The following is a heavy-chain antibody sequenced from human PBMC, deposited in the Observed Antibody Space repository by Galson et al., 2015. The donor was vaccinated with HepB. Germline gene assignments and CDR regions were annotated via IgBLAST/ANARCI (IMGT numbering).Heavy chain of an antibody. CDR2: INPNSGGT. CDR1: GYTFTGYY. J-gene: IGHJ6*03. CDR3: FIGGYCSSTSCPYYYMDV. D-gene: IGHD2-2*01. Sequence: SVKVSCKASGYTFTGYYMHWVRQAPGQGLEWMGRINPNSGGTNYAQKFQGRVTMTRDTSISTAYMELSRLRSDDTAVYYCFIGGYCSSTSCPYYYMDVWGKGTTVTVSS. V-gene: IGHV1-2*06.